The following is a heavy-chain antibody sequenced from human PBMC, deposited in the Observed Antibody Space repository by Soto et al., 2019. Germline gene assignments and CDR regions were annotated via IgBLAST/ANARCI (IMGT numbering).Heavy chain of an antibody. CDR2: IYPGDSDT. D-gene: IGHD2-15*01. CDR1: GYTFTDYW. Sequence: GESLKISCKGSGYTFTDYWIGWVRQLPGKGLEWMGIIYPGDSDTRYSPSFQGQVTITADKSTSTACLQWNTLKASDTAVYYCARDSVVVAAPYYYYGMDVWGQGTTVTVSS. V-gene: IGHV5-51*01. J-gene: IGHJ6*02. CDR3: ARDSVVVAAPYYYYGMDV.